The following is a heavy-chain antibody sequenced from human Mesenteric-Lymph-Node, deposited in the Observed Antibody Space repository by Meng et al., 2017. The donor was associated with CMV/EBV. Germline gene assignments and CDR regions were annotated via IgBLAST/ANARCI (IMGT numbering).Heavy chain of an antibody. Sequence: QWGGIRQSSGKGLDCSGTVYYTGRTYYIPSLKSRLTISADTSKNQLSLKLTSVTAADTAVYFCARHVWTFYHDSSAYYYGYYFDYWGQGTLVTVSS. CDR2: VYYTGRT. J-gene: IGHJ4*02. D-gene: IGHD3-22*01. CDR3: ARHVWTFYHDSSAYYYGYYFDY. V-gene: IGHV4-39*01. CDR1: Q.